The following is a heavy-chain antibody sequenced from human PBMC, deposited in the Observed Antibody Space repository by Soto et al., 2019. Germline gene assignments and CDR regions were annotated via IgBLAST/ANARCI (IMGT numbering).Heavy chain of an antibody. CDR3: ARDHWRELNTEYGMDV. Sequence: RRLSCAASGFTFSSYAMHWVRQAPGKGLEWVAVISYDGSNKYYADSVKGRFTISRDNSKNTLYLQMNSLRAEDTAVYYCARDHWRELNTEYGMDVWGQGTTVTVSS. D-gene: IGHD1-1*01. CDR1: GFTFSSYA. CDR2: ISYDGSNK. V-gene: IGHV3-30-3*01. J-gene: IGHJ6*02.